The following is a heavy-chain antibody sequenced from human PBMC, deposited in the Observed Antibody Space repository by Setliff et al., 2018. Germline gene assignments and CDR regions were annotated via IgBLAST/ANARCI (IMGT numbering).Heavy chain of an antibody. CDR3: ARDPWQWLTTFTSAEYFQH. CDR2: FDPEDEET. Sequence: GASVKVSCKVSGYRLIEVSMHWVRQAPGKGLEWMGGFDPEDEETIYAQKFQGRVTMTEDTSTDTAYMELSSLRSEDTAVYYCARDPWQWLTTFTSAEYFQHWGQGTLVTVSS. J-gene: IGHJ1*01. D-gene: IGHD6-19*01. V-gene: IGHV1-24*01. CDR1: GYRLIEVS.